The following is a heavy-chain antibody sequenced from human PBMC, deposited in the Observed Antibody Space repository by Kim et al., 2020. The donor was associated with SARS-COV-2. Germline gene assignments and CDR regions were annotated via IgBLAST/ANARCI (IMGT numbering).Heavy chain of an antibody. CDR1: GYTFTEYY. CDR2: INPNSGGT. V-gene: IGHV1-2*02. J-gene: IGHJ4*02. CDR3: ARDGLGWELRSLDY. D-gene: IGHD1-26*01. Sequence: ASVKVSCKTSGYTFTEYYIHWVRQAPGQGLEWMGWINPNSGGTHYTQKFQGRVTMTRDRSISTAYMELSRLRSDDTAAYYCARDGLGWELRSLDYWGQGTLVTVSS.